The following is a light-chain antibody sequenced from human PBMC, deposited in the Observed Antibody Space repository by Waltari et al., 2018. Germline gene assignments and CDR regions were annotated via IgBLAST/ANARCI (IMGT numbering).Light chain of an antibody. CDR1: QSVLYSSNNKNY. V-gene: IGKV4-1*01. Sequence: DYVMTQSPDSLAVSLGERATINCKSSQSVLYSSNNKNYLTWYQQKPGQPPKLLIYWASTRESGVPDRFSGSGSGTEFTLTISSLQAEDVAVYYCQQYYSTPYTFGQGTKLEIK. CDR2: WAS. J-gene: IGKJ2*01. CDR3: QQYYSTPYT.